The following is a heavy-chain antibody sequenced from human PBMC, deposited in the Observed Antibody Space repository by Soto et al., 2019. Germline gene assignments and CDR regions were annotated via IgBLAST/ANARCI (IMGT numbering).Heavy chain of an antibody. Sequence: GGSLRLSCAASGFTFSSYAMSWVRQAPGKGLEWVSAISGSGGSIYYADSVKGRFTISRDNSKNTLYLQMNSLRAEDTAVYYCAKDLWFGELFDYWGQGTLVTVSS. CDR3: AKDLWFGELFDY. D-gene: IGHD3-10*01. CDR1: GFTFSSYA. V-gene: IGHV3-23*01. J-gene: IGHJ4*02. CDR2: ISGSGGSI.